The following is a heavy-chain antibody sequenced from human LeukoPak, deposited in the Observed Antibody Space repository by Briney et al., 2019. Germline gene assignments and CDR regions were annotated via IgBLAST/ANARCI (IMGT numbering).Heavy chain of an antibody. CDR1: GFTFSSYA. J-gene: IGHJ3*02. CDR2: ISSSSSYI. D-gene: IGHD3-3*01. V-gene: IGHV3-21*01. Sequence: GGSLRLSCAASGFTFSSYAMNWVRQAPGKGLEWVSSISSSSSYIYYADSVKGRFTISRDNAKNSPYLQMNSLRAEDTAVYYCARDLLRTQRFLEWPYAFDIWGQGTMVTVSS. CDR3: ARDLLRTQRFLEWPYAFDI.